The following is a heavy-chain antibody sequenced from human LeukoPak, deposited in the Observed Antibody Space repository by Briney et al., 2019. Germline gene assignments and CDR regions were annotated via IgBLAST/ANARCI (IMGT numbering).Heavy chain of an antibody. Sequence: ASVNVSCKASGGTFSSYAISWVRQATGQGLERMGGIIPIFGTANYAQKFQGRVTITTDESTSTAYMELSSLRSEDTAVYYCARGRNSYGIYYYYYYMDVWGKGTTVTVSS. J-gene: IGHJ6*03. CDR2: IIPIFGTA. CDR1: GGTFSSYA. CDR3: ARGRNSYGIYYYYYYMDV. V-gene: IGHV1-69*05. D-gene: IGHD5-18*01.